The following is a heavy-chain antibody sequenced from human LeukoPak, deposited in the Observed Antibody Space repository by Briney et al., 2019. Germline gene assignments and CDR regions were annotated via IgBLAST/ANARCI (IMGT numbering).Heavy chain of an antibody. D-gene: IGHD3-10*01. CDR1: GGSFSGYY. J-gene: IGHJ4*02. CDR3: ARRSVRGVIRY. CDR2: INHSGST. Sequence: SETLSLACAVYGGSFSGYYWTWIRQPPGKGLEWIGEINHSGSTNYNPSLKSRVTISVDTSKNQFSLKLSSVTAADTAVYYCARRSVRGVIRYWGQGTLVTVSS. V-gene: IGHV4-34*01.